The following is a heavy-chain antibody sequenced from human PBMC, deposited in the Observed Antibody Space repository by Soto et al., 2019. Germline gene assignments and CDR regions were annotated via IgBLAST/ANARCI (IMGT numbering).Heavy chain of an antibody. D-gene: IGHD6-6*01. V-gene: IGHV1-69*06. CDR2: IIPIFGTA. Sequence: VASVKVSCKASGGTFSSYAISWVRQAPGQGLEWMGGIIPIFGTANYAQKFQGRVTITADKSTSTAYMELSSLRSEDTAVYYCARDLDSSSNWFDPWGQGTLVTVSS. CDR3: ARDLDSSSNWFDP. CDR1: GGTFSSYA. J-gene: IGHJ5*02.